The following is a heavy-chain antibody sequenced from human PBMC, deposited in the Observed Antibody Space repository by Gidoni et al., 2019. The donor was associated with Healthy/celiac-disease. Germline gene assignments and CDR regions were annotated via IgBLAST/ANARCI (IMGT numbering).Heavy chain of an antibody. D-gene: IGHD2-8*02. CDR1: SFTLTTGGVG. V-gene: IGHV2-5*02. J-gene: IGHJ5*02. CDR2: IYWDDDK. Sequence: QITLKESGPTLVKPTQTLTRTCTSSSFTLTTGGVGVGWIRQPPGKALEWLALIYWDDDKHYSPSLKSRLTITKDTSKNQVVLKMTNMDPVDTATYYCAHTYWDWFDPWGQGALVTVSS. CDR3: AHTYWDWFDP.